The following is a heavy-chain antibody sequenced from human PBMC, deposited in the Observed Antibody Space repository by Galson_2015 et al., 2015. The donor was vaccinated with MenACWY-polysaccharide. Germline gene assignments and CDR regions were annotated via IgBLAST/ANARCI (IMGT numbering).Heavy chain of an antibody. D-gene: IGHD3-9*01. CDR3: ARHFDWAFDY. CDR1: RFTFSSYW. V-gene: IGHV3-7*01. J-gene: IGHJ4*02. CDR2: IKPDGSKK. Sequence: SLRLSCAASRFTFSSYWMTWVRQAPGKGLEWVANIKPDGSKKDYLDSMKGRFTISRDNVKNTLHLQVDSLRVEDTAVYYCARHFDWAFDYRGQGTLVTVSS.